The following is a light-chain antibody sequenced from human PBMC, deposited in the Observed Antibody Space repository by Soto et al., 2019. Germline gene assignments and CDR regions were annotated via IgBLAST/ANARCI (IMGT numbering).Light chain of an antibody. J-gene: IGKJ5*01. CDR2: DAS. CDR1: QSVSSY. Sequence: SVLPQSPATLSLSPGERATRSCRASQSVSSYLAWYQQKPGQAPRLLIYDASNRATGIPARFSGSGSGTDFTLTISSLEPEDFAVYYCQQRSILITFGQGTRLEIK. V-gene: IGKV3-11*01. CDR3: QQRSILIT.